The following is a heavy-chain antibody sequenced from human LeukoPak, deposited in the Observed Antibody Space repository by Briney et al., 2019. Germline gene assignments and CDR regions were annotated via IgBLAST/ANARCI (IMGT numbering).Heavy chain of an antibody. CDR3: AKRGNSWDLFDY. CDR1: GFTFSSYV. D-gene: IGHD6-13*01. Sequence: GGSLRLSCAASGFTFSSYVMSWVRQAPGKGLEWVSNVGGSVGSMFYAASVKGRFAISRDNSKNTLFLQMNNLRVEDTAVYYCAKRGNSWDLFDYWGQGTLVTVSS. CDR2: VGGSVGSM. V-gene: IGHV3-23*01. J-gene: IGHJ4*02.